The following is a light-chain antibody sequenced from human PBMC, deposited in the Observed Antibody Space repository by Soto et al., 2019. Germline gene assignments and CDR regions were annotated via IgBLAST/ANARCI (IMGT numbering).Light chain of an antibody. Sequence: VLTQTPLVLAVTPGQPSAISCKSSQTLRHSDGRTYVSWYVQRPGQSPQXLIYEVSNRFSGVPDRFGGYGAGTDFTLEISRVEAEDVAVYHCMQTIRLPLTFGGGTKVDIK. J-gene: IGKJ4*02. CDR2: EVS. CDR3: MQTIRLPLT. V-gene: IGKV2D-29*02. CDR1: QTLRHSDGRTY.